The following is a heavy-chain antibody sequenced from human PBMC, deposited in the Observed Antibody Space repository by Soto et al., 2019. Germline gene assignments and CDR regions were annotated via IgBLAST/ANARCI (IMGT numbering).Heavy chain of an antibody. D-gene: IGHD3-16*01. CDR3: TRDLNGGNPFDY. Sequence: QVQLVQSGAEVKKPGASVRVSCKSSGYTLTNYAIHWVRQAAGQRLEWLAWIDPGSGNPTYSQKFQGRITLSRDNSASTFYKDLSSLPSEDTAVYFCTRDLNGGNPFDYWGQGTLVTVSS. CDR2: IDPGSGNP. V-gene: IGHV1-3*01. J-gene: IGHJ4*02. CDR1: GYTLTNYA.